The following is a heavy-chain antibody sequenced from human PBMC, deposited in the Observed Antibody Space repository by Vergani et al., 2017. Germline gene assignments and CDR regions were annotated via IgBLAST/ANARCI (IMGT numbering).Heavy chain of an antibody. J-gene: IGHJ6*02. D-gene: IGHD5-18*01. CDR1: GGSISSGAFS. CDR3: ARGGVDTAMVIVHYYYGMDV. Sequence: QLQLQESGSGLVKPSQTLSLNCAASGGSISSGAFSWGWIRQPPGRGLQWIGHIFQSGSPDYNASLKSRVNISLDKSKNHFSLSLSSVTAADTAVYYCARGGVDTAMVIVHYYYGMDVWGQGTTVTVSS. V-gene: IGHV4-30-2*01. CDR2: IFQSGSP.